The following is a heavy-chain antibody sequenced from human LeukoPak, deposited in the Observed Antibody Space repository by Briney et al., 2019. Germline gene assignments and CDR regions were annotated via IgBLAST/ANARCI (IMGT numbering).Heavy chain of an antibody. CDR2: IYSGGST. CDR3: ARDDIAVAGFDY. Sequence: PGGSLRLSCAASGFTVSSNYMNWVRQAAGQGLEWVSVIYSGGSTYYADSVKGRFTISRDNSKNTLYLQMNSLRAEDTAVYYCARDDIAVAGFDYWGQGTLVTVSS. V-gene: IGHV3-53*01. J-gene: IGHJ4*02. CDR1: GFTVSSNY. D-gene: IGHD6-19*01.